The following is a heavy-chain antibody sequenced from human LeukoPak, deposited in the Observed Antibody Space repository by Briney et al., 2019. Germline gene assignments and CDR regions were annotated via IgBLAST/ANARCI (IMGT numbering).Heavy chain of an antibody. CDR2: INPSGGST. CDR3: AREVGYSYGTGGDFDY. D-gene: IGHD5-18*01. Sequence: ASVKVSCKASGYTFTSYYMHWVRQAPGQGLEWMGIINPSGGSTSYAQKFQGRVTMTRDTSTSTVYMELSSLRSEDTAVCYCAREVGYSYGTGGDFDYWGQGTLVTVSS. CDR1: GYTFTSYY. V-gene: IGHV1-46*01. J-gene: IGHJ4*02.